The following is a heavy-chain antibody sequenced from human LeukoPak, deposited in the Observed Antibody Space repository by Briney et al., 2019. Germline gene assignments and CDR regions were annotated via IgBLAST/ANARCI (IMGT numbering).Heavy chain of an antibody. D-gene: IGHD2-2*03. V-gene: IGHV3-23*01. CDR1: GFTFSNYA. J-gene: IGHJ5*02. CDR2: ISGSGDRT. CDR3: AKDQSTLDIEVVPVALWFDP. Sequence: PGGSLRLSCAASGFTFSNYAMSWVRQAPGKGLEWVSTISGSGDRTYYADSVKGRFTISRDNSKNTLYLQMNSLTAEDTAVYYCAKDQSTLDIEVVPVALWFDPWGQGTLVTVSS.